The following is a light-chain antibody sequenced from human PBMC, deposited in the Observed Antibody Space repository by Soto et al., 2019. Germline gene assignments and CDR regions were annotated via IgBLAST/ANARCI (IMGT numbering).Light chain of an antibody. Sequence: QSALAQPPSASGSPGQSVTISCTGTSSDVGSYRFVSWYQQHPGKAPKLLIYEVSKRPSGVPDRFSASTSGNTASLTVSGLQADDESDYYCSSYAGNNNVISGGGTKVTVL. CDR1: SSDVGSYRF. V-gene: IGLV2-8*01. J-gene: IGLJ2*01. CDR2: EVS. CDR3: SSYAGNNNVI.